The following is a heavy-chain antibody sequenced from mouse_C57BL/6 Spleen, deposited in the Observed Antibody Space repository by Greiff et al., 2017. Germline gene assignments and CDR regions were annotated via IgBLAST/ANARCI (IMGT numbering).Heavy chain of an antibody. CDR1: GFNIKNTY. Sequence: VTLKESVAELVRPGASVKLSCTASGFNIKNTYMHWVKQRPEQGLEWIGRIDPANGNTKYAPKFQGKATITADTSSNTAYLQLSSLTSEDTAIYYCGLYYYGSRDYFDYWGQGTTLTVSS. V-gene: IGHV14-3*01. J-gene: IGHJ2*01. CDR2: IDPANGNT. CDR3: GLYYYGSRDYFDY. D-gene: IGHD1-1*01.